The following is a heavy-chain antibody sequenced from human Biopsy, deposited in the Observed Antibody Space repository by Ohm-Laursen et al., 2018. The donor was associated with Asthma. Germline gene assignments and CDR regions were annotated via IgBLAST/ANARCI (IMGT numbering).Heavy chain of an antibody. Sequence: SVKVSCKASGGTFSSYAISWVRQAPGQGLEWMGGIIPIFGTANYAQKFQGRATITADESTSTAYMELSSLRSEDTAVYYCARDPHNSCLASLRTKFNYYYYGMDVWGQGTTVTVSS. J-gene: IGHJ6*02. CDR2: IIPIFGTA. CDR1: GGTFSSYA. D-gene: IGHD1-7*01. CDR3: ARDPHNSCLASLRTKFNYYYYGMDV. V-gene: IGHV1-69*01.